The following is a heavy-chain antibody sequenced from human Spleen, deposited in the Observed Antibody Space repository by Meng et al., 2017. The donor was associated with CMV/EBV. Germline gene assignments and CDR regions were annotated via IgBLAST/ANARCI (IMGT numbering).Heavy chain of an antibody. CDR1: GGSISTYH. J-gene: IGHJ5*02. V-gene: IGHV4-59*01. D-gene: IGHD3-10*01. Sequence: GPLRLSCIVSGGSISTYHWSWIRQAPGKGLEWIGYIYFSGDTNYNPSLKSRVTILVDTSKNQFSLELSSVTAADTAMYYCARSPYSHYYGSGMLDLWGQGTLVTVSS. CDR2: IYFSGDT. CDR3: ARSPYSHYYGSGMLDL.